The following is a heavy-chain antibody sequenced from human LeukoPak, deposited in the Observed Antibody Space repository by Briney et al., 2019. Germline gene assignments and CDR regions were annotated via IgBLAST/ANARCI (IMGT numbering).Heavy chain of an antibody. D-gene: IGHD7-27*01. V-gene: IGHV1-69*13. J-gene: IGHJ4*02. CDR1: GYTFTDYG. CDR3: AAGSPGYYFDY. CDR2: IIPIFGTA. Sequence: SVTVSCKASGYTFTDYGINWVRQAPGQGLEWMGGIIPIFGTANYAQKFQGRVTITADESTSTAYMELSSLRSEDAAVYYCAAGSPGYYFDYWGQGTLVTVSS.